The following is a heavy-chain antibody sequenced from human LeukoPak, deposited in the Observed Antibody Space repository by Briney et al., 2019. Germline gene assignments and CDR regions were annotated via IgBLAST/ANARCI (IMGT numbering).Heavy chain of an antibody. D-gene: IGHD6-19*01. CDR2: IYTSGST. Sequence: SETLSLTCTVSGGSISSYYWRWIRQPAGKGLEWIGRIYTSGSTNYNPSLKSRVTMSVDTSKNQFSLKLSSVTAADTAVYYCARGVAGTGEDYFDYWGQGTLVTVSS. V-gene: IGHV4-4*07. J-gene: IGHJ4*02. CDR3: ARGVAGTGEDYFDY. CDR1: GGSISSYY.